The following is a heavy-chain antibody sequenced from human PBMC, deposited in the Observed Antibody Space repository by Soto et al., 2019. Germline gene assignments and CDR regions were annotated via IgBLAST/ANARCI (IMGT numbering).Heavy chain of an antibody. J-gene: IGHJ4*02. CDR2: INAGNGNT. Sequence: QVQVVQSGAEEKKPGASVKVSCTASGYTFTGYAMHWVRQAPGQRLEWMGWINAGNGNTKYSQKFQGRITITRDTSASTAYMELSSLRSEDTAGYYCARAVAVPADFDYWGQGTLVTVSS. V-gene: IGHV1-3*05. CDR3: ARAVAVPADFDY. CDR1: GYTFTGYA. D-gene: IGHD6-19*01.